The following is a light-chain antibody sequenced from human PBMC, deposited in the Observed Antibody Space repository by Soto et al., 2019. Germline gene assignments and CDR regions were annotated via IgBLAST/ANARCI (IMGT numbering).Light chain of an antibody. V-gene: IGLV1-51*01. Sequence: QSVLTQPPSVSAAPGQKVTISCSGSSSNIGNNYVSWYQQLPGTAPKLLMYHNDKRPSGIPDRFSGSKSGTSATLGITGLQTGDEADYYCGAWDGSLNTQVFGGGTKLTVL. CDR2: HND. CDR1: SSNIGNNY. CDR3: GAWDGSLNTQV. J-gene: IGLJ2*01.